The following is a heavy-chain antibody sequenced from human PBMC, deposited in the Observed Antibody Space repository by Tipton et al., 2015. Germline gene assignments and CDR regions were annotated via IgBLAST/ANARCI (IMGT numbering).Heavy chain of an antibody. J-gene: IGHJ1*01. CDR2: IHNSGNT. D-gene: IGHD3-16*01. Sequence: TLSLTCTVSGGSVSSGSFYWSWIRQPPGKGLECIGYIHNSGNTDYNPSLKSRLTMSLDMSKNQFSLELTSATAADTAVYYCARSPPGDYEYIEYWGQGTLITVSS. CDR1: GGSVSSGSFY. CDR3: ARSPPGDYEYIEY. V-gene: IGHV4-61*01.